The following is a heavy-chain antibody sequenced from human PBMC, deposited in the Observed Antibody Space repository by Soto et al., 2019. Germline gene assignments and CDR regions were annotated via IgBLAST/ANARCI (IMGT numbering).Heavy chain of an antibody. J-gene: IGHJ4*02. CDR1: GYTFTSYA. D-gene: IGHD2-21*02. V-gene: IGHV1-3*05. CDR2: INAGNGNT. Sequence: QVQLVQSGAEEKKPGASVKVSCKASGYTFTSYAMHWVRQAPGQRLEWMGWINAGNGNTKYSQKFQGRVTITRDTSASTAYVKLSILRSEDTAVYYCARSIVVVTALDYWGQGTLVTVSS. CDR3: ARSIVVVTALDY.